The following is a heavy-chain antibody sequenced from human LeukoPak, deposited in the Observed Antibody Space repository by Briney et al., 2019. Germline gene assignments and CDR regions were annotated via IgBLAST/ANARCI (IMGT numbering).Heavy chain of an antibody. Sequence: GGSLRLSCTVSGFHYGVYAMSWVRQAPGKALERVGFIKTKTGGGATKYAASVEDRFIISRDDSKSIAYLQMSSLKTEDTAVYYCVRMGGGNSGWLFQHWGQGTLVSVSS. D-gene: IGHD6-19*01. CDR2: IKTKTGGGAT. CDR3: VRMGGGNSGWLFQH. V-gene: IGHV3-49*04. J-gene: IGHJ1*01. CDR1: GFHYGVYA.